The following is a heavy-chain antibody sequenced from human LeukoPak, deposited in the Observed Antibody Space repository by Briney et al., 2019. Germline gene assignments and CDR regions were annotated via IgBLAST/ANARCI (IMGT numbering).Heavy chain of an antibody. D-gene: IGHD5-24*01. Sequence: SETLSLTCAVYGGSFSGYYWSWIRQPPGKGLEWIGEINHSGSTNYNPFLKSRVTISVDTSKNQLSLKLGSVTAADRAVYYCARGMARSRRYYYYGMDVWGQGTTVTVSS. CDR1: GGSFSGYY. CDR2: INHSGST. J-gene: IGHJ6*02. V-gene: IGHV4-34*01. CDR3: ARGMARSRRYYYYGMDV.